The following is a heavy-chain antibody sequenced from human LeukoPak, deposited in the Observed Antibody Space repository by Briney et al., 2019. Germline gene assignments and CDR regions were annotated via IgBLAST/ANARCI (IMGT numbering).Heavy chain of an antibody. CDR1: GFTFSRFW. V-gene: IGHV3-74*01. D-gene: IGHD2-2*01. J-gene: IGHJ4*02. CDR3: ARPSEYCSSTTCSIDY. CDR2: INSDGSST. Sequence: GGSLRLSCAASGFTFSRFWMHWVRQAPGKGLVWVSRINSDGSSTNYADSMKGRFTISRDNAKNTLCLQMDSLRAEDTAVYYCARPSEYCSSTTCSIDYWGQGTLVTVSS.